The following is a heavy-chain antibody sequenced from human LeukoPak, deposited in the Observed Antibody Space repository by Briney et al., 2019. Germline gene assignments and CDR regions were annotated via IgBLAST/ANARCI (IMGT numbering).Heavy chain of an antibody. CDR1: GFTFSSYW. V-gene: IGHV3-7*01. CDR3: AVYGSGFFP. J-gene: IGHJ6*04. D-gene: IGHD3-10*01. CDR2: IKQDGSEK. Sequence: GGSVRLSCAASGFTFSSYWMSWVRQAPGKGLEWVANIKQDGSEKYYVGSVKGRFTISRDNAKNSLYLQMNSLRAEDTAVYYCAVYGSGFFPWGKGTTVTISS.